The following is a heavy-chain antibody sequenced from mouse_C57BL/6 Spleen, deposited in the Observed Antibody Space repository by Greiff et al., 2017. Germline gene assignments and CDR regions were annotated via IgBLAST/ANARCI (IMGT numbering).Heavy chain of an antibody. CDR1: GFTFSSYA. D-gene: IGHD4-1*01. J-gene: IGHJ2*01. CDR3: ARDGRTGSSFDY. Sequence: EVQVVESGGGLVKPGGSLKLSCAASGFTFSSYAMSWVRQTPEKRLEWVATISDGGSYTYYPDNVKGRFTISRDNAKNNLYLQMSHLKSEDTAMYYCARDGRTGSSFDYWGQGTTLTVSS. V-gene: IGHV5-4*01. CDR2: ISDGGSYT.